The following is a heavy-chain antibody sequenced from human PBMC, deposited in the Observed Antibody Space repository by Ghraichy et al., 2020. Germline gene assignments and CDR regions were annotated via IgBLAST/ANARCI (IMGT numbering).Heavy chain of an antibody. CDR1: GYTFTGYY. CDR3: AIVYYDSSGYYLVGVGLDY. J-gene: IGHJ4*02. D-gene: IGHD3-22*01. V-gene: IGHV1-2*02. Sequence: ASVKVSCKASGYTFTGYYMHWVRQAPGQGLEWMGWINPNSGGTNYAQKFQGRVTMTRDTSISTAYMELSRLRSDDTAVYYCAIVYYDSSGYYLVGVGLDYWGQGTLVTVSS. CDR2: INPNSGGT.